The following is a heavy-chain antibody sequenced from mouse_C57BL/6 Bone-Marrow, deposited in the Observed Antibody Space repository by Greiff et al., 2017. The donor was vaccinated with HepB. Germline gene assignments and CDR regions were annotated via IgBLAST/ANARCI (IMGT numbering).Heavy chain of an antibody. CDR3: ARAVITTVVATENAMDY. J-gene: IGHJ4*01. Sequence: VQLQQSGPVLVKPGASVKMSCKASGYTFTDDYMNWVKQSHGKSLEWIGVINPYNGGTSYNQKFKGKATLTVDKSSSTAYMELNSLTSEDSAVYYCARAVITTVVATENAMDYWGQGTSVTVSS. CDR2: INPYNGGT. V-gene: IGHV1-19*01. CDR1: GYTFTDDY. D-gene: IGHD1-1*01.